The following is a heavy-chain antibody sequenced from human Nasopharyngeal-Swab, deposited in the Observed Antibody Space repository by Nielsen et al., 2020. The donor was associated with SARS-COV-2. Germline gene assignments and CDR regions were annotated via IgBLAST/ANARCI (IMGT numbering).Heavy chain of an antibody. CDR2: TYYRSELYN. D-gene: IGHD3-16*01. J-gene: IGHJ4*02. Sequence: SETLSLTCAISGDSVSNDRVAWTWIRQSPSRGLEWLGRTYYRSELYNDYAVSVKSRITIKPDPSTNQFSLQLNSVTPEDTAVYYCARDEGAHNSWGQGTLVTVSS. CDR1: GDSVSNDRVA. V-gene: IGHV6-1*01. CDR3: ARDEGAHNS.